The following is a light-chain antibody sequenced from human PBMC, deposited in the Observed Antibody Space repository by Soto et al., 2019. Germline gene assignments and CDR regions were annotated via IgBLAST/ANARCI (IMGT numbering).Light chain of an antibody. Sequence: EIVLTQSPATLSLSPGERATLSCRASQSVSSYLAWYQQKPGQAPRLLIYGASTRATGIPARFSGSGSGTEFTLTISSLQSEDFAVYYCQQYINWPRTFGQGTKVDIK. J-gene: IGKJ1*01. CDR3: QQYINWPRT. CDR2: GAS. V-gene: IGKV3-15*01. CDR1: QSVSSY.